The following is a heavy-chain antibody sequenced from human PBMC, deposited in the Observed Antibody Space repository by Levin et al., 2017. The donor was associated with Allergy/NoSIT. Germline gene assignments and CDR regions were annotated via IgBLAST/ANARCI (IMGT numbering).Heavy chain of an antibody. D-gene: IGHD2-2*01. CDR3: ARGCSSTSCYYDYGMDV. J-gene: IGHJ6*02. CDR2: IYTSGST. V-gene: IGHV4-4*07. Sequence: SETLSLTCTVSGGSISSYYWSWIRQPAGKGLEWIGRIYTSGSTNYNPSLKSRVTMSVDTSKNQFSLKLSSVTAADTAVYYCARGCSSTSCYYDYGMDVWGQGTTVTVSS. CDR1: GGSISSYY.